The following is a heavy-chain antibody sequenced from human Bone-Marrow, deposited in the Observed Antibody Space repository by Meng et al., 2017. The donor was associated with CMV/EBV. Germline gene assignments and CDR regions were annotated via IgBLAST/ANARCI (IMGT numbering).Heavy chain of an antibody. CDR3: AKITRPRGIYYYYGMDV. CDR2: IYSGGSST. J-gene: IGHJ6*02. CDR1: GFTFSSYA. V-gene: IGHV3-23*03. D-gene: IGHD1-26*01. Sequence: GGSLRLSCAASGFTFSSYAMSWVRQAPGKVLEWVSVIYSGGSSTYYADSVKGRFTISRDNSKNTLYLQMNSLRAEDTAVYYCAKITRPRGIYYYYGMDVWGQGTTVTVSS.